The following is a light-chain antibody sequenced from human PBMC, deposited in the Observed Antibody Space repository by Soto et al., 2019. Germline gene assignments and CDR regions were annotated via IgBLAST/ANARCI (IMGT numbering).Light chain of an antibody. CDR2: GNS. Sequence: QSVLTQPPSVSGAPGQRVTISCTGSSSNIGAGYDVHWYQHLPGTAPKLLIYGNSNRPSGVPDRFSGSKSGTSASLAITGLQAEAEADYYCQSYDSSLSGSVFGGGTKLTVL. J-gene: IGLJ3*02. CDR3: QSYDSSLSGSV. V-gene: IGLV1-40*01. CDR1: SSNIGAGYD.